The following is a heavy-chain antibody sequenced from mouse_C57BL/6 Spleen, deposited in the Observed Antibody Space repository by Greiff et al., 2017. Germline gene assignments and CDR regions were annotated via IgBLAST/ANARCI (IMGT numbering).Heavy chain of an antibody. Sequence: VKLKQPGAELVRPGSSVKLSCKASGYTFTSYWMDWVKQRPGQGLEWIGNIYPSDSETHYNQKFKDKATLTVDKSSSTAYMQLSSLTSEDSAVYYCARDDGGGHYYAMDYWGQGTSVTVSS. J-gene: IGHJ4*01. CDR3: ARDDGGGHYYAMDY. D-gene: IGHD2-12*01. CDR1: GYTFTSYW. CDR2: IYPSDSET. V-gene: IGHV1-61*01.